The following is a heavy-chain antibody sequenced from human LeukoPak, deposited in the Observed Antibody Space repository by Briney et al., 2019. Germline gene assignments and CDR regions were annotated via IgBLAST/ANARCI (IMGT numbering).Heavy chain of an antibody. CDR1: GGSISSGGYS. CDR3: ARVPYDFWSGYYAYFDY. D-gene: IGHD3-3*01. CDR2: NYHSGST. Sequence: PSETLSLTCAVSGGSISSGGYSWSWIRQPPGKGLEWIGYNYHSGSTYYNPSLKSRVTISVDRSKNQFSLKLSSVTAADTAVYYCARVPYDFWSGYYAYFDYWGQGTLVTVSS. V-gene: IGHV4-30-2*01. J-gene: IGHJ4*02.